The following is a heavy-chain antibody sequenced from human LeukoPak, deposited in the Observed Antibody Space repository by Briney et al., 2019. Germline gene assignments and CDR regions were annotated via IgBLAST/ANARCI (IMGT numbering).Heavy chain of an antibody. Sequence: GESLRLSCAASGFTFSSYSMNWVRQAPGKGLEWVSSISSSSSYIYYADSVKGRFTISRDNAKNSLYLQMNSLRAEDTAVYFCARVGGGNYHPLDYWGQGTLVTVSS. CDR3: ARVGGGNYHPLDY. V-gene: IGHV3-21*01. CDR1: GFTFSSYS. D-gene: IGHD1-26*01. J-gene: IGHJ4*02. CDR2: ISSSSSYI.